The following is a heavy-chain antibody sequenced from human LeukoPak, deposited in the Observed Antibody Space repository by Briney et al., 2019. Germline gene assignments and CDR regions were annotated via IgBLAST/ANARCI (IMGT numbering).Heavy chain of an antibody. Sequence: PGGSLRLSCTPSGFTFEDYAMHWVRQAPDKGLEWVALISFDGGNIYYADSVKGRFTISRDNSNNMLYLQMDSLRGDDTAVYYCARDPPFRTGWSQNFFDFWGQGTLVTVSS. D-gene: IGHD6-19*01. CDR1: GFTFEDYA. J-gene: IGHJ4*02. CDR3: ARDPPFRTGWSQNFFDF. V-gene: IGHV3-30*04. CDR2: ISFDGGNI.